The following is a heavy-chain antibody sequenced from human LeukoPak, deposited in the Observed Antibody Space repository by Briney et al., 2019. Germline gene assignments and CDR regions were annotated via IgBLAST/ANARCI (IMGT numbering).Heavy chain of an antibody. D-gene: IGHD3-3*01. V-gene: IGHV3-21*01. CDR1: GFTFSSYS. J-gene: IGHJ4*02. Sequence: GGSLRLSCAASGFTFSSYSMTWVRQAPGKGLEWISSMSSGSRYIYYADSVRGRFTISRDNAKNSLSLLMNSLRAEDTAVYYCARDRPTGASRLFVVQWGQGTLVTVSS. CDR2: MSSGSRYI. CDR3: ARDRPTGASRLFVVQ.